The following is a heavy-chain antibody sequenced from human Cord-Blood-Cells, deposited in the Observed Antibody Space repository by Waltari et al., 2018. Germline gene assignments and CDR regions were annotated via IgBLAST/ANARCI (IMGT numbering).Heavy chain of an antibody. V-gene: IGHV2-70*04. D-gene: IGHD6-19*01. CDR3: ARIRAGDDAFDI. CDR1: GFSLSTSGMR. CDR2: IDWDDDK. Sequence: QVTLKESGPALVKPTQTLTLTCTFSGFSLSTSGMRVSWIRQPPGKALEWLARIDWDDDKFYSTSRKTRLTISKDTSKNQVVLTMTNMDPVDTATYYCARIRAGDDAFDIWGQGTMVTVSS. J-gene: IGHJ3*02.